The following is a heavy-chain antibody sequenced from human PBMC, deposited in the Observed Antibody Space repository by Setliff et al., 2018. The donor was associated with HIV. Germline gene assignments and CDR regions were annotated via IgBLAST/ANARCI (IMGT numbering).Heavy chain of an antibody. J-gene: IGHJ4*02. V-gene: IGHV3-74*01. CDR1: GLTFRNAW. CDR3: VPEGGGYTADF. Sequence: GGSLRLSCEASGLTFRNAWMKWVRQAPGRGLEWVARINSAGSSSSYADSVKGRFTISRDNAKNTLYLQMSSLRADDTAVYYCVPEGGGYTADFWGQGTLVTVSS. CDR2: INSAGSSS. D-gene: IGHD5-18*01.